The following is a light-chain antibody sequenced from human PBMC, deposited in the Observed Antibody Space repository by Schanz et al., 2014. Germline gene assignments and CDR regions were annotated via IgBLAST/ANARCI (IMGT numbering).Light chain of an antibody. V-gene: IGLV1-44*01. CDR1: SSNIGAGYD. CDR2: SNN. J-gene: IGLJ2*01. CDR3: AAWDDTLSGPV. Sequence: QSVLTQPPSVSGAPGQRVTISCTGSSSNIGAGYDVHWYQQLPGTAPKLLIYSNNQRPSGVPDRFSGSKSGTSASLAISGLQSEDEGDYYCAAWDDTLSGPVFGGGTKLTVL.